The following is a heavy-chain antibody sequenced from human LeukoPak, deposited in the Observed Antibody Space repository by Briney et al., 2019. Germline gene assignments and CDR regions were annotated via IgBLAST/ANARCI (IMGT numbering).Heavy chain of an antibody. CDR2: MNPNSGNT. J-gene: IGHJ6*03. D-gene: IGHD4-17*01. CDR3: ARGAVTSSWYYYYYYLDV. V-gene: IGHV1-8*03. CDR1: GYTFTNYD. Sequence: ASVTVSFKASGYTFTNYDINWVRQATGKGREWMGWMNPNSGNTGYAQEFQGKVTITRNTSIRAAYMELSSLRSEDTAVYYCARGAVTSSWYYYYYYLDVWGKGTTVTISS.